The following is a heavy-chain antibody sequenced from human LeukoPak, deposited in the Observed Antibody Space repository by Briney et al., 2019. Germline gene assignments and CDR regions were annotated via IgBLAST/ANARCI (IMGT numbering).Heavy chain of an antibody. CDR3: ARADSGFIDP. V-gene: IGHV1-18*01. D-gene: IGHD5-12*01. CDR2: ISAYNGNT. Sequence: ASVTVSCTASGYTFTSYGISWVRQAPGQGLEWIGWISAYNGNTNYAQKLQGRVTMTTDTSTSTAYMELRSLRSDDTAVYYCARADSGFIDPWGQGTLVTVSS. CDR1: GYTFTSYG. J-gene: IGHJ5*02.